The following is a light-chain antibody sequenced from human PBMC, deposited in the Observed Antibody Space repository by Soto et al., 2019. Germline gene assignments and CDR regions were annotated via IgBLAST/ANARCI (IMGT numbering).Light chain of an antibody. Sequence: EIVMTQSPATLSVSPGERATLSCRASQSFSSSLAWYQQKPGQAPRLLIYGASARATGIPARFSGSGSGTEFTLAVSSLRSEDFAVYYCQQYNNRPFTFGGGNKVEI. V-gene: IGKV3-15*01. CDR1: QSFSSS. CDR2: GAS. CDR3: QQYNNRPFT. J-gene: IGKJ4*01.